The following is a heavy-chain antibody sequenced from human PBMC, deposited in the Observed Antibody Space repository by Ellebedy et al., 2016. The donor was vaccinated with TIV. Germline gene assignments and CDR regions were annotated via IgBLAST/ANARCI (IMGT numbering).Heavy chain of an antibody. J-gene: IGHJ4*02. CDR1: GFNFSNFG. Sequence: GGSLRLSXAASGFNFSNFGMNWVRQAPGKGLQWIAFISSSGRDTYYADSVRGRFSISRDNTKNSLFLQMDSLRVDDTAVYYCVCHFRNLGSGIDYWGQGTLVAVSS. CDR2: ISSSGRDT. V-gene: IGHV3-21*05. CDR3: VCHFRNLGSGIDY. D-gene: IGHD3-10*01.